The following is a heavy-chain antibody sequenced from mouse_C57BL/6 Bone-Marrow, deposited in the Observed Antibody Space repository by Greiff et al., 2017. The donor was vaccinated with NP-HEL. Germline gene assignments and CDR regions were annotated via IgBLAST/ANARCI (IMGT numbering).Heavy chain of an antibody. V-gene: IGHV2-3*01. Sequence: VKLVESGPGLVAPSQSLSITCTVSGFSLTSYGVSWVRQPPGKGLEWLGVIWGDGSANYHSALISRLSSSKDNSKSQVFLQLNSLQTDDTATYYCAKDGSSYWYFDVWGTGTTVTGSS. CDR1: GFSLTSYG. D-gene: IGHD1-1*01. CDR3: AKDGSSYWYFDV. CDR2: IWGDGSA. J-gene: IGHJ1*03.